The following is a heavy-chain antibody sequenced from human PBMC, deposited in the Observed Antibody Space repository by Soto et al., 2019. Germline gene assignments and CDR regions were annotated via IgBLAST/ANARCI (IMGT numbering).Heavy chain of an antibody. V-gene: IGHV4-34*01. J-gene: IGHJ6*02. CDR3: ARGHQDV. CDR2: INHSGST. CDR1: GGSFSGYY. Sequence: SETLSLTCAVYGGSFSGYYWSWIRQPPGKGLEWIGEINHSGSTNYNPSLKSRVTISVDTSKNQFSLKLSSVTAADTAVYYCARGHQDVWSQGTTVTVSS.